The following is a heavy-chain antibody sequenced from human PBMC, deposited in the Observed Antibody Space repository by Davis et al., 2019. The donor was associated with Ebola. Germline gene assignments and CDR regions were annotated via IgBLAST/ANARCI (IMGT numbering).Heavy chain of an antibody. CDR2: IYYSGST. D-gene: IGHD5-24*01. Sequence: MPGGSLRLSCTVSGGSISSSSYYWGWIRQPPGKGLEWIGSIYYSGSTYYNPSLKSRVTISVDTSKNQFSLKLSSVTAADTAVYYCASEMATTLDYWGQGTLVTVSS. CDR3: ASEMATTLDY. V-gene: IGHV4-39*01. CDR1: GGSISSSSYY. J-gene: IGHJ4*02.